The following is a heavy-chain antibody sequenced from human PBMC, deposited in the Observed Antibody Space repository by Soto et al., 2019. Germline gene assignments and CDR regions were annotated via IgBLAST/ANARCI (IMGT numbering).Heavy chain of an antibody. J-gene: IGHJ6*02. D-gene: IGHD1-26*01. CDR2: IIPILGIA. CDR3: ATLYSGSLNYYYYGMDV. Sequence: SVKVSCKASGGTFSSYTISWVRQAPGQGLEWMGRIIPILGIANYAQKFQGRVTITRDTSASTAYMELSSLRSEDTAVYYCATLYSGSLNYYYYGMDVWG. V-gene: IGHV1-69*02. CDR1: GGTFSSYT.